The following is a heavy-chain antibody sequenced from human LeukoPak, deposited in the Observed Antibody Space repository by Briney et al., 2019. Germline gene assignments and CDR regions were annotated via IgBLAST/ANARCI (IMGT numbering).Heavy chain of an antibody. CDR2: ISGSSDNT. J-gene: IGHJ4*02. CDR1: GFIFSNYA. D-gene: IGHD3-10*01. V-gene: IGHV3-23*01. CDR3: AKHLWRDLLWFGEGYYFGY. Sequence: GGSLRLSCAASGFIFSNYAMSWVRQAPGKGLECVSVISGSSDNTYYADSVKGRFTISRDNSKNTLYLQMNSLRVEDTAVYYCAKHLWRDLLWFGEGYYFGYWGQGTLVTVSS.